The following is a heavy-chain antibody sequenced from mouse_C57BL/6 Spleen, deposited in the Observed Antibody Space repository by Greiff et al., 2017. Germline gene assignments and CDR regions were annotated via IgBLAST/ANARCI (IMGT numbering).Heavy chain of an antibody. J-gene: IGHJ4*01. V-gene: IGHV5-12*01. D-gene: IGHD2-3*01. CDR2: ISNGGGST. CDR1: GFTFSDYY. CDR3: AGGYSPAMDY. Sequence: EVHLVESGGGLVQPGGSLKLSCAASGFTFSDYYMYWVRQTPEQRLEWVAYISNGGGSTYYPDTVKGRFTISRDNAKNTLYLQMSRLKSEDTAMYYCAGGYSPAMDYWGQGTSVTVSS.